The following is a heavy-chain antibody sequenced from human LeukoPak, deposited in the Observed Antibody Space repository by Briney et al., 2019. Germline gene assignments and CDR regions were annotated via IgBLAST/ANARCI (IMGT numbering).Heavy chain of an antibody. CDR1: GFTFSSYA. CDR3: AKGAFGNYYDSGDLDY. D-gene: IGHD3-22*01. J-gene: IGHJ4*02. Sequence: GGSLRLSCAASGFTFSSYAMSWVRQAPGKGLEWVSAISGSGGSTYYADSVEGRFTISRDNSKNTLYLQMNSLRAEDTAVYYCAKGAFGNYYDSGDLDYWGQGTLVTVSS. V-gene: IGHV3-23*01. CDR2: ISGSGGST.